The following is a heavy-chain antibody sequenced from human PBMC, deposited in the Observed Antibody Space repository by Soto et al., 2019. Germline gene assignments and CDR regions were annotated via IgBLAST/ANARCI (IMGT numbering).Heavy chain of an antibody. Sequence: RRLSCAASGFSFSSYAMSWVRQAPGKGLEWVSSISAGGGIIYYADSVKGRFTISRVNSKNTLYVQMNSLRAEDTAVYYCAKDSYGQGTDYFYGMDVRGQGKKVTVSS. D-gene: IGHD3-10*01. CDR2: ISAGGGII. CDR3: AKDSYGQGTDYFYGMDV. CDR1: GFSFSSYA. J-gene: IGHJ6*02. V-gene: IGHV3-23*01.